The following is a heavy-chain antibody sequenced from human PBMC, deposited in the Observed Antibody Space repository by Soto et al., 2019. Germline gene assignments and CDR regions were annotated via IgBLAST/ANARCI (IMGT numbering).Heavy chain of an antibody. Sequence: SEPLSLTCSVSGGSISTSSDLWGWVRQPPGTGLEWIGSIHYSGDTIYNPSLKDRVTMSVDTSKNRFSLRLTSVTPADTAFYYCARRGSVAGTYWFGPWGQGLLVTVSS. V-gene: IGHV4-39*01. CDR1: GGSISTSSDL. CDR3: ARRGSVAGTYWFGP. D-gene: IGHD3-10*01. J-gene: IGHJ5*02. CDR2: IHYSGDT.